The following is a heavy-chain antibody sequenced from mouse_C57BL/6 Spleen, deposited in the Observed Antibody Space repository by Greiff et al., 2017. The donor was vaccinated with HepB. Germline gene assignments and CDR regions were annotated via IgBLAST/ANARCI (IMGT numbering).Heavy chain of an antibody. CDR2: IHPNSGST. Sequence: QVHVKQPGAELVKPGASVKLSCKASGYTFTSYWMHWVKQRPGQGLEWIGMIHPNSGSTNYNEKFKSKATLTVDKSSSTAYMQLSSLTSEDSAVYYCARDDEVLFDYWGQGTTLTVSS. J-gene: IGHJ2*01. D-gene: IGHD2-12*01. CDR3: ARDDEVLFDY. V-gene: IGHV1-64*01. CDR1: GYTFTSYW.